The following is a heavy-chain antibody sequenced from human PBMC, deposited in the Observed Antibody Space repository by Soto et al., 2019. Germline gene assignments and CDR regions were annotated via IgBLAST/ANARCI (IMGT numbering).Heavy chain of an antibody. J-gene: IGHJ3*02. Sequence: EVQLVESGGGLVKPGGSLRLSCAASGFTFSSYSMNWVRQAPGKGLEWVSSISSSSSYIYYADSVKGRFTISRDDAKNSLFLQMNSLRAEDTAVYYCARAHSSSWYSDVFDIWGQGTMVTVSS. CDR1: GFTFSSYS. D-gene: IGHD6-13*01. V-gene: IGHV3-21*01. CDR3: ARAHSSSWYSDVFDI. CDR2: ISSSSSYI.